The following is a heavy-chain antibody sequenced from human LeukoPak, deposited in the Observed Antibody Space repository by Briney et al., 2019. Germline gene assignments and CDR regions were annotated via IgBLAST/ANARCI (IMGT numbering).Heavy chain of an antibody. CDR3: VRDLLPDYTASGVTAYMDV. V-gene: IGHV1-46*01. Sequence: ASVKVSCKASGYTFISYYIHWVRQAPGQGLEWMGIITPNGGSTGYAQKFQGRITMTRDTSTRTVYMELSSLRSDDTAVYYCVRDLLPDYTASGVTAYMDVWGKGTTVTVSS. J-gene: IGHJ6*03. CDR1: GYTFISYY. CDR2: ITPNGGST. D-gene: IGHD3-3*01.